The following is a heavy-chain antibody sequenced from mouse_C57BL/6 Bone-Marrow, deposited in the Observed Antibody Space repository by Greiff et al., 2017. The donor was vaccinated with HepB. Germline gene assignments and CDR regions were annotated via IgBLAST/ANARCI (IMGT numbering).Heavy chain of an antibody. CDR2: INYDGSST. Sequence: EVMLVESEGGLVQPGSSMKLSCTASGFTFSDYYMAWVRQVPEKGLEWVANINYDGSSTYYLESLKSRFIISRDNAKNILYLQMSSLKSEDTATYYCARDRGLLHYFDYWGQGTTLTVSS. J-gene: IGHJ2*01. V-gene: IGHV5-16*01. CDR3: ARDRGLLHYFDY. CDR1: GFTFSDYY.